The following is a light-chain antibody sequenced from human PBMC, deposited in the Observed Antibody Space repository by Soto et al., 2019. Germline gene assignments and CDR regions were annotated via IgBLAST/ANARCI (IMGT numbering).Light chain of an antibody. J-gene: IGKJ4*01. CDR3: QQYKNWPLT. CDR1: QSVSSN. V-gene: IGKV3-15*01. Sequence: EIVMPQSPATLSVSPGERATLSCRASQSVSSNLAWYQQKPGQAPRLLIYGASTRATGLPARFSGSGSGTEFTLTISSLQSEDFAVYYCQQYKNWPLTFGGGTKVESK. CDR2: GAS.